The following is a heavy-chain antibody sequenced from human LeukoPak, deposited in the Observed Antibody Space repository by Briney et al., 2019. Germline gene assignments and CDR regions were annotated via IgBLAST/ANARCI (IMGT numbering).Heavy chain of an antibody. CDR3: ARTPLRLNWFDP. V-gene: IGHV4-59*08. J-gene: IGHJ5*02. CDR1: GGSFSSYY. CDR2: IYYSGST. Sequence: SETLSLTCAVYGGSFSSYYWSWIRQPPGKGLEWIGYIYYSGSTNYNPSLKSRVTISVDTSKNQFSLKLSSVTAADTAVYYCARTPLRLNWFDPWGQGTLVTVSS. D-gene: IGHD5/OR15-5a*01.